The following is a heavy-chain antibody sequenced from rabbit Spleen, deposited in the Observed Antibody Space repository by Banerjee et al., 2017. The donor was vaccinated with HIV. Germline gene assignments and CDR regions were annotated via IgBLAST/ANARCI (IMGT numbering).Heavy chain of an antibody. CDR3: ARGYSYGYPAYVYGTSYFNL. Sequence: QEQLQESGGDLVKPEGSLTLTCTASGFSFSSSYWICWVRQAPGKGLEWIACIYVGNSDNTYYASWAKGRFTISKTSSTTVTLQMTSLTAADTATYFCARGYSYGYPAYVYGTSYFNLWGPGTLVTVS. CDR2: IYVGNSDNT. CDR1: GFSFSSSYW. J-gene: IGHJ4*01. D-gene: IGHD6-1*01. V-gene: IGHV1S45*01.